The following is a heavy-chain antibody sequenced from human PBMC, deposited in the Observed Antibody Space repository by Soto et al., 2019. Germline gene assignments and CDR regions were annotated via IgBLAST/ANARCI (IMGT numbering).Heavy chain of an antibody. D-gene: IGHD3-22*01. Sequence: SETLSLTCTVSGGSVSSQYWSWIRQPAGKGLEWIGRIYNGGIPLIHPSLESRVALSLDTSKNQFSLTLSSVTAADTAIYYCASQDYDKSVYYFDFWGQGTLVTVSS. V-gene: IGHV4-4*07. J-gene: IGHJ4*02. CDR2: IYNGGIP. CDR3: ASQDYDKSVYYFDF. CDR1: GGSVSSQY.